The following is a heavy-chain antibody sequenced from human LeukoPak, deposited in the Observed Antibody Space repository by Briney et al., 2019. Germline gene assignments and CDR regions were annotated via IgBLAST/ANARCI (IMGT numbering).Heavy chain of an antibody. V-gene: IGHV1-8*01. D-gene: IGHD3-10*01. J-gene: IGHJ5*02. CDR3: ARGHRNYGSGSLHNWFDP. CDR2: MNPNSGNT. Sequence: ASVKVSCKASGYTFTSYDINRVRQATGQGLEWMGWMNPNSGNTGYAQRFQGRVTMTRNTSISTAYMELSSLRSEDTAVYYGARGHRNYGSGSLHNWFDPWGQGTLVTVSS. CDR1: GYTFTSYD.